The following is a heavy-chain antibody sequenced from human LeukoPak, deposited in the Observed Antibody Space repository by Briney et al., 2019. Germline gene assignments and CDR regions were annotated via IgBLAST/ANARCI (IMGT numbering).Heavy chain of an antibody. D-gene: IGHD3-3*01. V-gene: IGHV3-23*01. CDR2: ISGSGGST. CDR3: ATDRGWRTSGYYLYYFEY. Sequence: GGSLRLSCAASGFTFSSYAMSWVRQAPGKGLEWVSAISGSGGSTYYADSVKGRFTISRDNSKNTLYLQMNSLRAEDTAVYYCATDRGWRTSGYYLYYFEYWGQGTLVTYSS. J-gene: IGHJ4*02. CDR1: GFTFSSYA.